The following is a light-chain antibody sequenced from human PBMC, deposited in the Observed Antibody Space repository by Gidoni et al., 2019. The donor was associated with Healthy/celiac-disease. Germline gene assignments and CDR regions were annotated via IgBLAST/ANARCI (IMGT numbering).Light chain of an antibody. J-gene: IGLJ2*01. CDR3: NSRDSSGNHLV. CDR2: GKN. V-gene: IGLV3-19*01. Sequence: SELSVALGQTVRITCQGDSLRSYYSSWYQQKPGQAPVLVIYGKNNRPSGIPDRFSGSSSGNTASLTITGAQAEDEADYYCNSRDSSGNHLVFGGGTKLTVL. CDR1: SLRSYY.